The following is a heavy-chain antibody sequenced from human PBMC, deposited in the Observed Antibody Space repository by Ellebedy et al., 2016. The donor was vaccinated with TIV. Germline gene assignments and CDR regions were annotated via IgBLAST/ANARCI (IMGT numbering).Heavy chain of an antibody. V-gene: IGHV3-23*01. D-gene: IGHD3-10*02. Sequence: GESLKISXAASGFTLSRNAMTWVRQAPGKGLEWVSAIEVSNDNTHYADSVMGRFTISRDTSRNTLFLQMNSLPVGDTAVYYCAKDVFRWALDSWGQGTLVTVSS. CDR3: AKDVFRWALDS. CDR2: IEVSNDNT. J-gene: IGHJ4*02. CDR1: GFTLSRNA.